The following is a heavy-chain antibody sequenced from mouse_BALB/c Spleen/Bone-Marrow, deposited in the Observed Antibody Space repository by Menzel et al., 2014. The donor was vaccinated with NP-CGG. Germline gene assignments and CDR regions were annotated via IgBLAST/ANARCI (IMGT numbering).Heavy chain of an antibody. D-gene: IGHD2-14*01. CDR2: INPYNDGT. CDR1: GYTLTSYV. Sequence: VQLKQSRPELVKPGASVKMSCKASGYTLTSYVMHWVKQKPGQGLEWIGYINPYNDGTKYNEKFKGKATLTSDKSSSTAYMELSSLTSEDSAVYYCAKGDNYRYDFDYWGQGTTLTVSS. J-gene: IGHJ2*01. V-gene: IGHV1-14*01. CDR3: AKGDNYRYDFDY.